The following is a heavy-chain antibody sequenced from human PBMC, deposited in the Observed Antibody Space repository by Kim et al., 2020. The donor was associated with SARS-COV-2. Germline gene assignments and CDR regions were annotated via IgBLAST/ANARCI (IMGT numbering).Heavy chain of an antibody. CDR3: AKESDAFDI. CDR2: ERSK. Sequence: ERSKYYADSVKGRFTISRDNSKKVLYLQMNSVRGEDTAVYYCAKESDAFDIWGQGTMVTVSS. V-gene: IGHV3-30*02. J-gene: IGHJ3*02.